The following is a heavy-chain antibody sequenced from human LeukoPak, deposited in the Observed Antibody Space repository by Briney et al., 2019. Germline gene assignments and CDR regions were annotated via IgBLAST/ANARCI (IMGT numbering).Heavy chain of an antibody. Sequence: PGGSLSLSCAASGLIFSNYAMSWVRQAPGKGLEWVSGITSGFTPHYADSVKGRFTISRDNSKSTVYLQMNSLRSEDTAVYYCAKGLYTSWFDPWGQGTLVTVSS. J-gene: IGHJ5*02. CDR3: AKGLYTSWFDP. V-gene: IGHV3-23*01. D-gene: IGHD4/OR15-4a*01. CDR2: ITSGFTP. CDR1: GLIFSNYA.